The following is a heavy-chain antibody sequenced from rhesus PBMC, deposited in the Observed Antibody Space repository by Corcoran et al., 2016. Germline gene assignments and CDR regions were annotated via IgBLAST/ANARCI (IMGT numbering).Heavy chain of an antibody. J-gene: IGHJ6*01. Sequence: QVQLQESGPGLVKPSETLSLTSAVSGGSIRGGYAWSWVRQPPGKGLEWMGYIYGSSGSTNYNPSLKNRVTISKDTSKNQFSLKLSSVTAADTAVYYCARAAHYGSSSLDGLDSWGQGVVVTVSS. CDR1: GGSIRGGYA. CDR2: IYGSSGST. D-gene: IGHD4-29*01. V-gene: IGHV4-76*01. CDR3: ARAAHYGSSSLDGLDS.